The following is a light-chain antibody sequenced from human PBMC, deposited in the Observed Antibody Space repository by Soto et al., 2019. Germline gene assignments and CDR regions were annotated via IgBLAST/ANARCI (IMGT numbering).Light chain of an antibody. CDR2: GSS. V-gene: IGKV3-20*01. CDR3: QKYGSSVYT. J-gene: IGKJ2*01. CDR1: QSVSSTY. Sequence: EIVLTQSPGTLSLSPGEGATLSCRASQSVSSTYLAWYQQKPGQPPRLLIYGSSSRATGIPDRFSGSGSGTDFTLTISRLEPEDFAVYYCQKYGSSVYTFGQGTNLEIK.